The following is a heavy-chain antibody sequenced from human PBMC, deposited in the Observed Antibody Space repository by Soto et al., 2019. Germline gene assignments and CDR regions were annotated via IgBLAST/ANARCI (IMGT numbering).Heavy chain of an antibody. Sequence: QVQLVESGGGVVQPGTSLRLSCAASGFTFSKHGMHWVRQAPGKGLEWMAVIVADGRSQHYADSVKGRFTISRDNSKNTWFLQMNSLRAEDTAVYYCARDDVYVDNGLDYWGQGTLVTVSS. V-gene: IGHV3-33*01. CDR2: IVADGRSQ. D-gene: IGHD4-17*01. CDR1: GFTFSKHG. CDR3: ARDDVYVDNGLDY. J-gene: IGHJ4*02.